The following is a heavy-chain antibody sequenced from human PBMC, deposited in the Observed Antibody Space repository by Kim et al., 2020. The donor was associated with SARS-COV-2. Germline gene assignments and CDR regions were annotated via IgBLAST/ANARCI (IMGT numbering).Heavy chain of an antibody. CDR2: ISYDGRKK. Sequence: GGSLRLSCAASGFSFSHYAMDWVRQAPGKGLEWVASISYDGRKKYYAESVKGRFTVSRDTSKNTVYLQVDSVRAEDTAVYYCARERRSLDYLFPEPDAFDIWGQGTMVTVSS. V-gene: IGHV3-30*04. D-gene: IGHD3-9*01. CDR1: GFSFSHYA. J-gene: IGHJ3*02. CDR3: ARERRSLDYLFPEPDAFDI.